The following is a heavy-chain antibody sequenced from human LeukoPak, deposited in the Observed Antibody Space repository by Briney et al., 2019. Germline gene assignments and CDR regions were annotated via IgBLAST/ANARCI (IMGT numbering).Heavy chain of an antibody. Sequence: GGSLRLSCAVSGFRVSNYYMSWVRQAPGKGLGWVSLIRGSGDTFYADSVKGRFTISRDNSKNTLYLQMNSLRAEDTAVYYCARGYCTNGVCYYDYWGQGTLVIVSS. J-gene: IGHJ4*02. V-gene: IGHV3-53*01. CDR3: ARGYCTNGVCYYDY. CDR2: IRGSGDT. D-gene: IGHD2-8*01. CDR1: GFRVSNYY.